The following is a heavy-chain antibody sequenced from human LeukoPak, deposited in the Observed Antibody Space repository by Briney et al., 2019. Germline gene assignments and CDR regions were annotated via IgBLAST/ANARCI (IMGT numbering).Heavy chain of an antibody. D-gene: IGHD6-13*01. CDR2: ISYDGDNK. CDR1: GFTFSSYA. V-gene: IGHV3-30-3*02. CDR3: AKSPSSWKFDD. Sequence: GGSLRLSCAASGFTFSSYAMHWVRQAPGKGLEWVTIISYDGDNKYYADSVKGRFTISRDNSENTLYLQMNSLRAEDTAVYYCAKSPSSWKFDDWGQGTLVTVSS. J-gene: IGHJ4*02.